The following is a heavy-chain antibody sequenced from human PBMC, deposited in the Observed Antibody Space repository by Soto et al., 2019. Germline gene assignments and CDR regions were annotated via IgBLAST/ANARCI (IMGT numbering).Heavy chain of an antibody. J-gene: IGHJ1*01. D-gene: IGHD5-18*01. V-gene: IGHV4-31*03. Sequence: QVQLQESGPGLVKPSQTLSLTCTVSGGSINSGGYCWSWIRQHPGKGLDWIGCISYGGSTSYNPSLKSRGTISVDTSKNQFSLTLTSVTAAATAVSYCSRGILVWGQGALITVSS. CDR3: SRGILV. CDR1: GGSINSGGYC. CDR2: ISYGGST.